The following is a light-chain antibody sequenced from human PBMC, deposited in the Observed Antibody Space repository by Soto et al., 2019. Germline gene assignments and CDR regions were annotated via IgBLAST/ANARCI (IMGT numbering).Light chain of an antibody. CDR1: PDIRKD. Sequence: DIQMTQSPSSLSASVGGRVTITCQASPDIRKDLNWYQQKPGKPPKLLIYDTSNLETGVPSTFTGSGSRRDFTLTISSIQPEDVATYYCQQYDSLPYTFGQGTKREIK. CDR3: QQYDSLPYT. CDR2: DTS. J-gene: IGKJ2*01. V-gene: IGKV1-33*01.